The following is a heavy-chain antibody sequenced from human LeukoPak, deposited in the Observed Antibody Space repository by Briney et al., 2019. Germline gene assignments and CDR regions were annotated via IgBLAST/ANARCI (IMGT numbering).Heavy chain of an antibody. J-gene: IGHJ6*03. CDR2: MNPNSGNT. D-gene: IGHD6-6*01. V-gene: IGHV1-8*01. CDR3: ARGRIAARPPFAFRTSIYYMDV. CDR1: GYTFTSDD. Sequence: ASVKVSCKASGYTFTSDDINWVRQATGQGLEWMGWMNPNSGNTGYAQKFQGRVTMTRNTSISTAYMELSSLRSEDTAVYYCARGRIAARPPFAFRTSIYYMDVWGKGTTVTVSS.